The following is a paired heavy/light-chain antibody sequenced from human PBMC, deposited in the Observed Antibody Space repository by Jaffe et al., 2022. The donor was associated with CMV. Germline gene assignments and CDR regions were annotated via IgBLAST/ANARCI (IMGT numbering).Light chain of an antibody. CDR1: QSVGFGY. J-gene: IGKJ3*01. CDR3: QQYGSLPFT. Sequence: EIVLTQSPGTLSLSPGERATLSCRASQSVGFGYLAWYQQKPGQAPRLLIYGTYSRATGVPDRFSGSESGTDFTLTISRLEPEDFAVYYCQQYGSLPFTFGPGTKVDIK. CDR2: GTY. V-gene: IGKV3-20*01.
Heavy chain of an antibody. CDR3: SRAPETNYYDGSGYYLPLLDAFDI. Sequence: EVQLVESGGGLVKPGRSLRLSCTASGFNFGDYAMGWFRQAPGKGLEWVNFIRSKTYRETTEYAASVKGRFTISRDDSKSIAYLQLTSLKTEDTAMYYCSRAPETNYYDGSGYYLPLLDAFDIWGQGTMVTVSS. V-gene: IGHV3-49*05. J-gene: IGHJ3*02. CDR2: IRSKTYRETT. D-gene: IGHD3-22*01. CDR1: GFNFGDYA.